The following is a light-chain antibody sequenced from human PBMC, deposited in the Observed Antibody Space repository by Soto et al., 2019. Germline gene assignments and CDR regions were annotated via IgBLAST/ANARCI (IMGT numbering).Light chain of an antibody. V-gene: IGLV1-51*01. CDR1: SSHIGNNY. CDR2: DNN. Sequence: QSVLTQPPSLSAAPGQTVTISCSGSSSHIGNNYVSWYQQVPGAAPKLIIYDNNKRPSGIPERFSASKSGTSATLVITGLQTGDEAHYYCGAWSGSLSVYVFGTGTKVTVL. CDR3: GAWSGSLSVYV. J-gene: IGLJ1*01.